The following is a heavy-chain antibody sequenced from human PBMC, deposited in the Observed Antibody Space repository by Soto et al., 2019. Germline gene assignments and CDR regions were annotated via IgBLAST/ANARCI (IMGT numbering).Heavy chain of an antibody. D-gene: IGHD6-19*01. V-gene: IGHV3-21*01. CDR3: ARELATQWPDV. CDR1: GFTFSSYS. CDR2: ISSSSSYI. Sequence: EVQLVESGGGLVKPGGSLRLSCAASGFTFSSYSMNWVRQAPGKGLEWASSISSSSSYIYYADSVKGRFTISRDNAKNSLYLQMNSLRAEDTAVYYCARELATQWPDVWGQGTTVTVSS. J-gene: IGHJ6*02.